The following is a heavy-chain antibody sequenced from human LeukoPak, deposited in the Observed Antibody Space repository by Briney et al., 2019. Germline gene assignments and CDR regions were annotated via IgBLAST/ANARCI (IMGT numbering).Heavy chain of an antibody. CDR2: IRSKAYGGTT. D-gene: IGHD3-16*01. Sequence: GGSLRLSCTASGFTFGDYAMSWFRQAPGKGLEWVGFIRSKAYGGTTEYAASVKGRFTISRDDSKSIAYLQMNSLKTEDTAMYYCTRDLGGYNPETFDYWGQGTLVTVSS. V-gene: IGHV3-49*03. CDR3: TRDLGGYNPETFDY. J-gene: IGHJ4*02. CDR1: GFTFGDYA.